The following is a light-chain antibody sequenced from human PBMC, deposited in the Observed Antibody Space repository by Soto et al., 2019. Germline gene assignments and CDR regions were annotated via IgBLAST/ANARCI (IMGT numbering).Light chain of an antibody. CDR1: QSVSSY. CDR3: QQRSNWPPIT. Sequence: EIVLTQSPATLSLSPGERATLSCRASQSVSSYLAWYQQKPGQAPRLLIYDASNRATGLPARFSGSGSGTDFTLNISSLEPEDFAVYYCQQRSNWPPITFGQGTRLEIK. CDR2: DAS. V-gene: IGKV3-11*01. J-gene: IGKJ5*01.